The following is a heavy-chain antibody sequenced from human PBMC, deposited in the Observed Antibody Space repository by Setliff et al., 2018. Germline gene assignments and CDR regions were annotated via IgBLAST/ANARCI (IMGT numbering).Heavy chain of an antibody. D-gene: IGHD6-19*01. J-gene: IGHJ4*02. CDR2: MSPNSGDT. CDR3: ARGQLAVAGSAVDY. V-gene: IGHV1-8*02. Sequence: ASVKVSCKASGYTFTNYDINWVRQATGQGLEWMGWMSPNSGDTGYAQKFQGRVTMTRGTSINTAYMEVSSLRSEDTAVYYCARGQLAVAGSAVDYWGQGTLVTVSS. CDR1: GYTFTNYD.